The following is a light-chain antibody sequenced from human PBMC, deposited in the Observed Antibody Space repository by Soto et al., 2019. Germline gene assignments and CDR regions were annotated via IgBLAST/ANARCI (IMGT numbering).Light chain of an antibody. J-gene: IGLJ3*02. CDR2: EVS. Sequence: QSALTQPASVSGSPGQSITISCTGTSSDVGGYNYVSWYQQHPGKAPKLMIYEVSNRPSGVSIRFSGSKSGNTASLTISGLQAEDEADYYCCSYAGGSTWVFGGGTKLTVL. V-gene: IGLV2-23*02. CDR1: SSDVGGYNY. CDR3: CSYAGGSTWV.